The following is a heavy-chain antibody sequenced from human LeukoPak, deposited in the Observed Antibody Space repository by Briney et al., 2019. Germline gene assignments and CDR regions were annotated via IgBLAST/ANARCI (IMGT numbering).Heavy chain of an antibody. D-gene: IGHD5-24*01. CDR3: ARDKPPGEMSTGRGAFDI. V-gene: IGHV3-66*01. J-gene: IGHJ3*02. CDR1: GFTFSTNW. CDR2: IYSDGYT. Sequence: GGSLRLSCTASGFTFSTNWMSWVRQAPGKGLEWVSVIYSDGYTYYADSVKGRFTISRDNPKNMLYLQMSSLGAEDTAVYYCARDKPPGEMSTGRGAFDIWGQGTMVTVSS.